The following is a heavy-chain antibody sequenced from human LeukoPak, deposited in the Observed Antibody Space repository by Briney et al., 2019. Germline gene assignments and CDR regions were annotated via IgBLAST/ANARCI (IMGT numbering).Heavy chain of an antibody. CDR2: ISGSGGTT. Sequence: GGSLRLSCVTSGFTFSSYAMSWVRPAPGKGLEWVSSISGSGGTTYYADSVKGRFTISRDNSKNSLYLQMSSLRAEDAAVYYCAKDTAPRPRWFDSWGQGTLVTVSS. CDR3: AKDTAPRPRWFDS. CDR1: GFTFSSYA. D-gene: IGHD6-6*01. V-gene: IGHV3-23*01. J-gene: IGHJ5*01.